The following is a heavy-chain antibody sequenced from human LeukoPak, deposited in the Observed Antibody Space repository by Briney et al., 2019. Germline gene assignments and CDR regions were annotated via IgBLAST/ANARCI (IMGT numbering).Heavy chain of an antibody. D-gene: IGHD3-3*01. Sequence: ASVKVSCKASGYTFTSYGISWVRQAPGQGLEWMGWISAYNGNTNYAQKLQGRVTMTTDTSTSTAYMELRSLRSDDTAVYYCARDTILGVVTKNDAFDIWGQGTMVTVSS. CDR2: ISAYNGNT. V-gene: IGHV1-18*01. CDR3: ARDTILGVVTKNDAFDI. J-gene: IGHJ3*02. CDR1: GYTFTSYG.